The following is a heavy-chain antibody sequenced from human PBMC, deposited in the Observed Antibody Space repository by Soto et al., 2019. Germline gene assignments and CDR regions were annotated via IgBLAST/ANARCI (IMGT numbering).Heavy chain of an antibody. V-gene: IGHV5-10-1*01. CDR3: ASATWKGNYDILTGWGGAFTFDI. CDR1: GYSFTSYW. CDR2: IDPSDSYT. Sequence: PGESLKISCKGSGYSFTSYWISWVRQMPGKGLEWMGRIDPSDSYTNYSPSFQGHVTISADKSISTAYLQWSSLKASDTAMYYCASATWKGNYDILTGWGGAFTFDIWGQGTMVTVSS. J-gene: IGHJ3*02. D-gene: IGHD3-9*01.